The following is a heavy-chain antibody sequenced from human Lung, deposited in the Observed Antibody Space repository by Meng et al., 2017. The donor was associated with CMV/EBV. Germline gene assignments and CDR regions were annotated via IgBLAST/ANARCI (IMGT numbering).Heavy chain of an antibody. J-gene: IGHJ5*02. D-gene: IGHD1-14*01. CDR2: IYHSGST. Sequence: SXTXSLXCPVSGSSISSGYYWGWIRQPPGKGLEWIGSIYHSGSTYYNPSLKSRVTISVDTSKNQFSLKLSSVTAADTAVYYCARRPPALTGNWFDPWGQGTLITVSS. CDR3: ARRPPALTGNWFDP. CDR1: GSSISSGYY. V-gene: IGHV4-38-2*01.